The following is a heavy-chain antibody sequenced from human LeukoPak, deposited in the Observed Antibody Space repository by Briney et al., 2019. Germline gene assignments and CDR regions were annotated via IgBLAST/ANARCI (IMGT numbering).Heavy chain of an antibody. V-gene: IGHV4-34*01. J-gene: IGHJ4*02. Sequence: SETLSLTCAVYGGSFSGYYWSWIRQPPGKGLEWIGEINHSGSTNYNPSLKSRVTISVDTSKNQFSLKLSSVTAADTAVYYCARVDYSNSLFDYWGQGTLVTVSS. CDR1: GGSFSGYY. CDR3: ARVDYSNSLFDY. D-gene: IGHD4-11*01. CDR2: INHSGST.